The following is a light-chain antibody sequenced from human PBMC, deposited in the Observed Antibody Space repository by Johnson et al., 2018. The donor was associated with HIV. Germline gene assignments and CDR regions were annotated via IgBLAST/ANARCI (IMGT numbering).Light chain of an antibody. CDR1: SSNIGNNF. CDR2: ENN. V-gene: IGLV1-51*02. CDR3: GTWDSRLSAYV. J-gene: IGLJ1*01. Sequence: QSVLTQPPSVSAAPGQKVTISCSGSSSNIGNNFVSWYQQLPGTAPKLLIYENNKRPSGIPDRFSGSKSGTSATLGITGLATGDEADYYCGTWDSRLSAYVFGAGTKVTVL.